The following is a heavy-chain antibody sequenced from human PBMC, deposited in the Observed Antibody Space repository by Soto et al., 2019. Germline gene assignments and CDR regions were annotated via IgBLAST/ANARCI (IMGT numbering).Heavy chain of an antibody. J-gene: IGHJ4*02. Sequence: QVQLVQSGAEVKKPGSSVKVSCKASGGTFSSYTISWVRQAPGQGLEWMGRIIPILGIANYAQKFQGRVTITADKSQSTAYMELSSLRSEDTAVYYCASSAVATVGDYWGQGTLVTVSS. D-gene: IGHD5-12*01. CDR3: ASSAVATVGDY. CDR2: IIPILGIA. CDR1: GGTFSSYT. V-gene: IGHV1-69*02.